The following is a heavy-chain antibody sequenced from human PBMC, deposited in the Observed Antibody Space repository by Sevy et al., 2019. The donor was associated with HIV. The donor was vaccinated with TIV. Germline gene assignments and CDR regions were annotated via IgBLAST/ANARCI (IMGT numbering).Heavy chain of an antibody. CDR1: GGSISTYY. J-gene: IGHJ4*02. D-gene: IGHD6-19*01. CDR2: IYYSGNT. V-gene: IGHV4-59*01. CDR3: ARAPAGGWAV. Sequence: TLSLTCTVSGGSISTYYWSWIRQPPGKGLEWIGHIYYSGNTNYNPSLKSRVTISLDTSKNQFSLNLNSVTAADTAVYYCARAPAGGWAVWGQGTLVTVSS.